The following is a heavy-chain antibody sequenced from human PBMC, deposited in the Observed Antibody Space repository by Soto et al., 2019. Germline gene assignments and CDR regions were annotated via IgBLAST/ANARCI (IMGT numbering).Heavy chain of an antibody. J-gene: IGHJ4*02. CDR2: IFPDDSET. CDR1: GYSFSSYW. V-gene: IGHV5-51*01. D-gene: IGHD3-22*01. CDR3: AGRLYDTSGYRYFDF. Sequence: GESLKISCKASGYSFSSYWIGWVRQMPGKGLEWMGIIFPDDSETRYSPSFQGKVSISVDKSITTAYLQWSSLKASDTAMYYCAGRLYDTSGYRYFDFWGQGTLVTVSS.